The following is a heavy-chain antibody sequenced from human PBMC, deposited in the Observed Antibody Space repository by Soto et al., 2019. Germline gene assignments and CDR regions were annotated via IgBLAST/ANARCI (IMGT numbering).Heavy chain of an antibody. V-gene: IGHV4-59*01. J-gene: IGHJ6*03. CDR3: AGSNGSSSVSYYYYYMDV. CDR1: GGSISSYY. CDR2: IYYSGST. D-gene: IGHD6-6*01. Sequence: SETLSLTCTVSGGSISSYYWSWIRQPPGKGLEWIGYIYYSGSTNYNPSLKSRVTISVDTSKNQFSLKLSSVTAADTAVYYCAGSNGSSSVSYYYYYMDVWGKGTTVTVSS.